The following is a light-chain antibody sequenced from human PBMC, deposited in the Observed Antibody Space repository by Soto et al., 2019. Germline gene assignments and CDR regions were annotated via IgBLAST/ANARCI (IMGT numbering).Light chain of an antibody. CDR1: QSGLYSSNNKNY. J-gene: IGKJ1*01. CDR3: QQYYSTPRT. V-gene: IGKV4-1*01. Sequence: DIVMTQAPDSLSVSLVERATINCKSSQSGLYSSNNKNYLAWYQQKPGQPPKLLIYWASTRESGVPDRFSGSGSGTDFTLTINSLQAEDVAVYYCQQYYSTPRTFGQGTKVEIK. CDR2: WAS.